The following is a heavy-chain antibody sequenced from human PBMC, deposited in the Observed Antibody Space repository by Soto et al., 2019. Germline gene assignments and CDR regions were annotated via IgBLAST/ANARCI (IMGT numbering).Heavy chain of an antibody. D-gene: IGHD3-22*01. Sequence: SETLSLTCSVSSGSISSSLYYWGWIRQPPGKGLEWIGTIYSTVSTHYNPSLKSRVTISVDTSKNQFSLKLNSVTAADTAVYYCPRLPYYDTPPVTFDIWGQGAMVTVSS. CDR3: PRLPYYDTPPVTFDI. V-gene: IGHV4-39*01. CDR2: IYSTVST. J-gene: IGHJ3*02. CDR1: SGSISSSLYY.